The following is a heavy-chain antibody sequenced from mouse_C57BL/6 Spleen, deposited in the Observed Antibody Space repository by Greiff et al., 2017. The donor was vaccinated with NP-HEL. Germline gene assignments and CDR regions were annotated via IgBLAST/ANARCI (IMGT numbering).Heavy chain of an antibody. D-gene: IGHD1-1*01. V-gene: IGHV1-69*01. J-gene: IGHJ2*01. CDR3: ARRHYYGSSSYYFDY. CDR1: GYTFTSYW. Sequence: QVHVKQPGAELVMPGASVKLSCKASGYTFTSYWMHWVQQRPGQGLEWIGEIDPSDSYTNYNQKFKGKSTLTVDKSSSTAYMQLSSLTSEDSAVYYCARRHYYGSSSYYFDYWGQGTTLTVSS. CDR2: IDPSDSYT.